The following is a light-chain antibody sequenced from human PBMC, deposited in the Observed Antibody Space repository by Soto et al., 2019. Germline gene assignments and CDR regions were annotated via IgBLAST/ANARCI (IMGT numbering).Light chain of an antibody. Sequence: EIVMTQSPATLSVSPGERVTLSCRASQSVSNNLAGYQQKPGQAPRLLIYGATATATGIPARFSGSGSGTEFTLTISILQSEDFAVYYCQQHNDWPLTFGGGTKVEIK. V-gene: IGKV3-15*01. CDR3: QQHNDWPLT. CDR2: GAT. J-gene: IGKJ4*01. CDR1: QSVSNN.